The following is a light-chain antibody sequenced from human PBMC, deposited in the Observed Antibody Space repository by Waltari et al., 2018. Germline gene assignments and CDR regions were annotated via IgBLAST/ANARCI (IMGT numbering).Light chain of an antibody. J-gene: IGKJ1*01. Sequence: EIVLTQSPGILSLSPGERATLSCRASQSVSSSYLAWYQQKPGQAPRLLIYSASSRATGIPDRFSGSGSETDFTLTISRLEPEDFAGYYCQQYVTSPWTFGQGTKVETK. V-gene: IGKV3-20*01. CDR1: QSVSSSY. CDR2: SAS. CDR3: QQYVTSPWT.